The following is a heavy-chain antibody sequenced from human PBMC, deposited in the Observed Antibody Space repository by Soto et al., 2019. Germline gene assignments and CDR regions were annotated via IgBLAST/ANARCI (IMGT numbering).Heavy chain of an antibody. D-gene: IGHD5-12*01. CDR3: ARDQSRGGYNLDAFDI. CDR2: IIPIFGTA. V-gene: IGHV1-69*13. J-gene: IGHJ3*02. CDR1: GGTFSSYA. Sequence: SVKVSCKASGGTFSSYAISWVRQAPGQGLEWMGGIIPIFGTANYAQKFQGRVTITADESTGTAYMELSSLRSEDTAVCYCARDQSRGGYNLDAFDIWGQGTMVTVS.